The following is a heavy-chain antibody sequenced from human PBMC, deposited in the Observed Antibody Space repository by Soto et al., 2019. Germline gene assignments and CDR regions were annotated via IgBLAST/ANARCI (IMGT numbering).Heavy chain of an antibody. CDR2: IDPSDSYT. J-gene: IGHJ6*02. CDR1: GYSFTSYW. CDR3: TVDYYYYGMDV. V-gene: IGHV5-10-1*01. Sequence: GAALKISCKGSGYSFTSYWISWVRQMPGKGLEWMGRIDPSDSYTNYSPSFQGHVTISADKSISTAYLQWSSLKASDTAMYYCTVDYYYYGMDVWGQGTTVTVSS.